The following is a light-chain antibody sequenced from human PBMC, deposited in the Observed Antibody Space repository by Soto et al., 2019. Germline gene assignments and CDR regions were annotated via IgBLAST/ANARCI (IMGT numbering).Light chain of an antibody. CDR1: RSNIGSNT. CDR2: SNN. Sequence: QSVLTQPPSASGTPGQRVTISCSGSRSNIGSNTVNWYQQLPGTAPKLLIYSNNQRPSGVPDRFSGSKSGTSASLAISGLQSEDEAEYYCAAWDDSLNGSYVFGTGTKLTVL. CDR3: AAWDDSLNGSYV. J-gene: IGLJ1*01. V-gene: IGLV1-44*01.